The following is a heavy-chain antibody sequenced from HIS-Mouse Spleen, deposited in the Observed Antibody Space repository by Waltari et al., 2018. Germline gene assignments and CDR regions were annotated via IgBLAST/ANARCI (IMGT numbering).Heavy chain of an antibody. Sequence: QVQLVQSGAEVKKPGASVKVSCKASGYTFTSYDITWVRQATGQGTEWMGWMNPNSGNTGYAQKFQGRVTMTRNTSISTAYMELSSLRSEDTAVYYCARGFRRYYYDSSGYYWFDPWGQGTLVTVSS. CDR2: MNPNSGNT. D-gene: IGHD3-22*01. CDR3: ARGFRRYYYDSSGYYWFDP. J-gene: IGHJ5*02. V-gene: IGHV1-8*01. CDR1: GYTFTSYD.